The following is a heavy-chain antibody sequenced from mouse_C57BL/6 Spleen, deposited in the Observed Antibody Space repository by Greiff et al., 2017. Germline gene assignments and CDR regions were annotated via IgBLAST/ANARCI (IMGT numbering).Heavy chain of an antibody. J-gene: IGHJ2*01. D-gene: IGHD1-1*01. Sequence: QVQLQQPGAELVKPGASVKVSCKASGYTFTSYWMHWVKQRPGQGLEWIGRIHPSDSDTNYNQKLQGKATLTVDKSSSTAYMQLSSLTSEDSAVYYCAIPRTSVVATGYFDCWGQGTTLTVAS. CDR2: IHPSDSDT. V-gene: IGHV1-74*01. CDR3: AIPRTSVVATGYFDC. CDR1: GYTFTSYW.